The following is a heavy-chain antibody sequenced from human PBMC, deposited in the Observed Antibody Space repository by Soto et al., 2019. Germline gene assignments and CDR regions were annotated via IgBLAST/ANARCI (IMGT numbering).Heavy chain of an antibody. CDR2: IYYSGST. V-gene: IGHV4-39*01. D-gene: IGHD1-26*01. CDR1: VCSISSSSYY. CDR3: ARRARVGATDHYFDY. Sequence: TLSLTCTFSVCSISSSSYYWCWIRHPPGKGLEWIGSIYYSGSTYYNPSLKSRVTISVDTSKNQFSLKLSSVTAADTAVYYCARRARVGATDHYFDYWGQGTLVTVSS. J-gene: IGHJ4*02.